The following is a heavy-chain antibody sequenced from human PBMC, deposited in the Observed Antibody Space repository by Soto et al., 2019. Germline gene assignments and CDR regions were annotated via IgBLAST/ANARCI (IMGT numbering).Heavy chain of an antibody. J-gene: IGHJ6*02. V-gene: IGHV1-69*12. CDR3: ARHLGGNHYYYGMDV. CDR1: GGTFSSYA. Sequence: QVQPVQSGAEVKKPGSSVKVSCKASGGTFSSYAISWVRQAPGQGLEWMGGIIPIFGTADYAQKFQGRVTITADDFTSTAYMELSSLRSEDTAVYYCARHLGGNHYYYGMDVWGQGTTVTVSS. CDR2: IIPIFGTA. D-gene: IGHD3-16*01.